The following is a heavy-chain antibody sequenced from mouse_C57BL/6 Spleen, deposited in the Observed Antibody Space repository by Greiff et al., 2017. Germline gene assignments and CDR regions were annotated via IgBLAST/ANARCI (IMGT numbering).Heavy chain of an antibody. J-gene: IGHJ1*03. CDR3: ARRELGDWYFDV. D-gene: IGHD4-1*01. CDR2: INPNYGTT. CDR1: GYSFTDYN. Sequence: VHVKQSGPELVKPGASVKISCKASGYSFTDYNMNWVKQSNGKSLEWIGVINPNYGTTSYNQKFKGKATLAVDQSSSTAYMQLNSLTSEDSAVDYCARRELGDWYFDVWGTGTTVTVSS. V-gene: IGHV1-39*01.